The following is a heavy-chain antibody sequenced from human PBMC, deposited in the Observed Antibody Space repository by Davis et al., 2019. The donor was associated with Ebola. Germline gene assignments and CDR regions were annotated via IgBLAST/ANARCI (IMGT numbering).Heavy chain of an antibody. Sequence: GESLKISCAASGFTFSSYSMNWVRQAPGKGLEWVSYISSSSNTIYYADSVKGRFTISRDNAKNSLYLQMNSLRDEDTAVYYCARSWLSPYYYYGMDVWGKGTTVTVSS. CDR2: ISSSSNTI. CDR1: GFTFSSYS. V-gene: IGHV3-48*02. CDR3: ARSWLSPYYYYGMDV. D-gene: IGHD3-9*01. J-gene: IGHJ6*04.